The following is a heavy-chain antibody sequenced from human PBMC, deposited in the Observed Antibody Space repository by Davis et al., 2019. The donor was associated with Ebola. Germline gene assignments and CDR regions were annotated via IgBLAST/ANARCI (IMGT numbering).Heavy chain of an antibody. D-gene: IGHD1-20*01. Sequence: MPSETLSLTCAISGDSVSSYSAAWNWVRQSPSRGLEWLGRTYYRSKWYSDYAVSVKSRIIINADTSMSQFSLRLSSVTPEDTAIYYCAREDQYNWGSLDYWAQGTLVTVSS. CDR3: AREDQYNWGSLDY. V-gene: IGHV6-1*01. CDR1: GDSVSSYSAA. J-gene: IGHJ4*02. CDR2: TYYRSKWYS.